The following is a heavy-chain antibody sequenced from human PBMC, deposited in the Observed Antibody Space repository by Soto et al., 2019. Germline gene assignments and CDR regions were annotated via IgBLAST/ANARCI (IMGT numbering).Heavy chain of an antibody. V-gene: IGHV4-39*01. J-gene: IGHJ5*02. CDR2: IYYSGST. CDR1: GGSISSSSYY. Sequence: SETLSLTCTVSGGSISSSSYYWGWIRQPPGKGLEWIGSIYYSGSTYYNPSLKSRVTISVGTSKNQFSLKLSSVTAADTAVYYCARVSYYYDSSGLGWFDPWGQGTLVTVSS. CDR3: ARVSYYYDSSGLGWFDP. D-gene: IGHD3-22*01.